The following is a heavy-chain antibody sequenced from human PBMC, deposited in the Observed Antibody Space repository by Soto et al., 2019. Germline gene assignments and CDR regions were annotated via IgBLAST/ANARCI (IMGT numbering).Heavy chain of an antibody. CDR1: GGSISSGGYY. Sequence: QVQLQESGPGLVKPSQTLSLTCTVSGGSISSGGYYWSWIRQHPGKGLEWIGYIYYSGSTYYTPSLKSRVTISVDTSKNQFSLKLRSVTAADTAVYYCARDASPTYYDFWSGYSNGHYFDYWGQGTLVTVSS. CDR3: ARDASPTYYDFWSGYSNGHYFDY. J-gene: IGHJ4*02. V-gene: IGHV4-31*03. CDR2: IYYSGST. D-gene: IGHD3-3*01.